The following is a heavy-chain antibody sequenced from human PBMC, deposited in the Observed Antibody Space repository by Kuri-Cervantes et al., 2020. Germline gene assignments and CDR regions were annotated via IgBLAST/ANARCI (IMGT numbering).Heavy chain of an antibody. J-gene: IGHJ4*02. CDR2: IYYSGST. Sequence: LRLSCTVSGGSISSGGYYWSWIRQHPGKGLEWIGYIYYSGSTYYNPSLKSRVTTSVDTSKNQFSLKLSSVTAADTAVYYCARAGRGFRELFVDYWGQGTLVTVSS. V-gene: IGHV4-31*03. D-gene: IGHD3-10*01. CDR1: GGSISSGGYY. CDR3: ARAGRGFRELFVDY.